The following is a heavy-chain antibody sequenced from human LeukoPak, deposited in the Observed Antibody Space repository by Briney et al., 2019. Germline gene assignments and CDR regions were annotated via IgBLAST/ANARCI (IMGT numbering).Heavy chain of an antibody. D-gene: IGHD2-2*01. CDR2: IWYDGSNK. CDR3: TSRYCTTTNCYSFDN. J-gene: IGHJ3*02. V-gene: IGHV3-33*01. CDR1: GFTFSSYG. Sequence: PGRSLRLSCAASGFTFSSYGMHWVRQAPGKGLEWVAVIWYDGSNKYYADSVKGRFTISRDNSKNTLYLQMNSLRAEDTAVYYCTSRYCTTTNCYSFDNWGHGTLVTVSS.